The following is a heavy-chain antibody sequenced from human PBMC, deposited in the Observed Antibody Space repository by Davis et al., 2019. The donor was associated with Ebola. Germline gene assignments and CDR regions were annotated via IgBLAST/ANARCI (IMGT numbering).Heavy chain of an antibody. D-gene: IGHD2-15*01. V-gene: IGHV3-48*02. Sequence: GESLKISCAASGFTFSSYAMSWILQAPGKGLEWVSYISSSSSSTTYSDSVQGRFTISRDNAKNSLYLQMNSLRDEDTAVYYSARDQFLYCSGGSCYYYTSPYFDYWGQGTLVTVSS. CDR3: ARDQFLYCSGGSCYYYTSPYFDY. J-gene: IGHJ4*02. CDR2: ISSSSSST. CDR1: GFTFSSYA.